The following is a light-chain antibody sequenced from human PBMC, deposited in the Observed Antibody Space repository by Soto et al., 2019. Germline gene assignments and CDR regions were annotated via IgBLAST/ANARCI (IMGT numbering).Light chain of an antibody. CDR3: QQFGTSSLVT. Sequence: EIVLTQSPGTLSLSPGERATLSCRASQSVNTKYLAWYQQKPGQAPRLLISGVSSRATGIPDRFSGSGSGSDFILTISRVVPEDFAVYYCQQFGTSSLVTFGPGTKVDIK. V-gene: IGKV3-20*01. CDR2: GVS. CDR1: QSVNTKY. J-gene: IGKJ3*01.